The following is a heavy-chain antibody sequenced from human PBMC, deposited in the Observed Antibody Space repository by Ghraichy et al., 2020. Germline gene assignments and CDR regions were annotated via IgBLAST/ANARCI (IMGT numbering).Heavy chain of an antibody. Sequence: SETLSLTYSVSGGSINSSGYYWGWIRQTPGMGLEWIGSIYYRGSTYYNPSLKSRVTISIDTSNNQFSLKLNSVTAADTAVYYCARPYGQVMYWYFDLWGRGTLVTVSS. D-gene: IGHD4-17*01. CDR3: ARPYGQVMYWYFDL. CDR2: IYYRGST. V-gene: IGHV4-39*01. CDR1: GGSINSSGYY. J-gene: IGHJ2*01.